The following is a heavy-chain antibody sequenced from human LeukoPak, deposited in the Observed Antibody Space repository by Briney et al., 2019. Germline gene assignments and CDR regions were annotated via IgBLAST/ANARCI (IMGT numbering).Heavy chain of an antibody. Sequence: AGGSLRLSCAASGFTFSNYAMSWVREAPGKGPEGVSTISGSGGSTYYADSVKGRFTISRDNSKDTLYLQMNGLRAEATAVYYCAKDRGWVALGYFDYWGQGTLVTVSS. V-gene: IGHV3-23*01. J-gene: IGHJ4*02. CDR2: ISGSGGST. D-gene: IGHD2-15*01. CDR1: GFTFSNYA. CDR3: AKDRGWVALGYFDY.